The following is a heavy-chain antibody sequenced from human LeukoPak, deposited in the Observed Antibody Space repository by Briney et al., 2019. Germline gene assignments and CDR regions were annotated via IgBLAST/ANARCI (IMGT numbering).Heavy chain of an antibody. J-gene: IGHJ4*02. V-gene: IGHV3-66*01. D-gene: IGHD3-22*01. CDR1: GFTVSSNY. CDR3: AGLTYYYDSSGYYVPYYFDY. CDR2: IYSGGST. Sequence: PGGSLRLSCAASGFTVSSNYMSWVRQAPGKGLEWVSVIYSGGSTYYADSVKGRFTISRDNSKNTLYLQMNSLRAEDTAVYYCAGLTYYYDSSGYYVPYYFDYWGQGTLVTVSS.